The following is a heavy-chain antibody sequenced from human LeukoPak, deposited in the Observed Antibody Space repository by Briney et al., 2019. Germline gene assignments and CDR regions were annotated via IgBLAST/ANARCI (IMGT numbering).Heavy chain of an antibody. Sequence: GGSLRLSCAASAFTFSNYWMIWVRQAPGKGLEWVSAISGSGETTYYADSVKGRFTVSRDNSKNTLYVQMDSLRAEDTAVYYCAKRGYTYGGHFDYWGQGALVTVSS. CDR3: AKRGYTYGGHFDY. CDR2: ISGSGETT. J-gene: IGHJ4*02. CDR1: AFTFSNYW. D-gene: IGHD5-18*01. V-gene: IGHV3-23*01.